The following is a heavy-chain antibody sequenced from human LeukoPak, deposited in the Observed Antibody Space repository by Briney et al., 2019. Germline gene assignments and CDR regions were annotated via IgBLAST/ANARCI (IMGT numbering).Heavy chain of an antibody. CDR2: IYHSGST. D-gene: IGHD2-2*01. J-gene: IGHJ4*02. V-gene: IGHV4-30-2*01. CDR3: ARGVVPYYFDY. CDR1: GGSISSGGYY. Sequence: SETLSLTCTVSGGSISSGGYYWSWIRQPPGKGLEWIGYIYHSGSTYYNPSLKSRVTISVDRSKNQFSLKLSSVTAADTAVYYCARGVVPYYFDYWGQGTLVTVSS.